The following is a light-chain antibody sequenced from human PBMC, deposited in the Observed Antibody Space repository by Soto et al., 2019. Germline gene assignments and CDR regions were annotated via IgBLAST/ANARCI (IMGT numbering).Light chain of an antibody. V-gene: IGLV2-14*03. CDR1: RNNIGGFNY. CDR2: DVT. J-gene: IGLJ2*01. Sequence: QSALTQPASVSGSPGQSITISCTGTRNNIGGFNYVSWYQHHPGKAPKLLIYDVTNRPSGVSDRFSGSKSGNTASLIISGLQTEDEADYYCNSYTDRGTPVFGGGTKLTVL. CDR3: NSYTDRGTPV.